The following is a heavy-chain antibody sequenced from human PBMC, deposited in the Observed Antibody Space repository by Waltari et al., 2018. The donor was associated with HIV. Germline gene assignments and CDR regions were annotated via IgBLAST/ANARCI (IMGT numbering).Heavy chain of an antibody. V-gene: IGHV3-64*01. D-gene: IGHD5-18*01. CDR2: ISSNGGST. J-gene: IGHJ4*02. Sequence: EVQLVESGGGLVQPGGSLRLSCAASGLPFSSYAMHWVRQAPGKGLEYVSAISSNGGSTYYANSVKGRFTISRDNSKNTLYLQMGSLRAEDMAVYYCARAEGYSYDLDYWGQGTLVTVSS. CDR1: GLPFSSYA. CDR3: ARAEGYSYDLDY.